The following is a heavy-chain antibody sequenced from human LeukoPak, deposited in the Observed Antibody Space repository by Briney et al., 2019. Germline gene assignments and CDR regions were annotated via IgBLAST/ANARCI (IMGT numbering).Heavy chain of an antibody. CDR2: INHSGST. D-gene: IGHD2-2*01. J-gene: IGHJ4*02. CDR1: GGSFSGYY. Sequence: SETLSLTCAVYGGSFSGYYWCWVRQPPGKGLEWIGEINHSGSTNYNPSLKSRVTISVDTSKNQFSLKLSSVTAADTAVYYCATMVPAASFDNWGQGTLVTVSS. CDR3: ATMVPAASFDN. V-gene: IGHV4-34*01.